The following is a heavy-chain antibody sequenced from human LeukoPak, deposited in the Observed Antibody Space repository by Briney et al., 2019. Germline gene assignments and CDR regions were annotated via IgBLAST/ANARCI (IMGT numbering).Heavy chain of an antibody. J-gene: IGHJ4*02. CDR3: VRTHPTHSGSSRGLDY. Sequence: PGGSLRLSCAASGFTFSDYYMSWIRQAPGKGLEWVSYISSSSSYENYADSVKGRFTISRDNAKNSLYLQMNSLRAEDTAVYYCVRTHPTHSGSSRGLDYWGQGTLVTVSS. CDR2: ISSSSSYE. CDR1: GFTFSDYY. D-gene: IGHD1-26*01. V-gene: IGHV3-11*03.